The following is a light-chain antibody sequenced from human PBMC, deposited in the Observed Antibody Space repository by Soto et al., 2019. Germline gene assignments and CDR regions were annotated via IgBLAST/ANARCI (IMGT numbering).Light chain of an antibody. CDR3: QQYDNSPIT. CDR2: GAS. CDR1: QSISSSF. Sequence: EIVMTQSPATLSVSPGERASLSCGASQSISSSFLAWYQQKPGQAPRLLIYGASSRATGITDRFSGTGSETDFTLTISRLEPEDFAVYYCQQYDNSPITFGQGTRLEIK. V-gene: IGKV3-20*01. J-gene: IGKJ5*01.